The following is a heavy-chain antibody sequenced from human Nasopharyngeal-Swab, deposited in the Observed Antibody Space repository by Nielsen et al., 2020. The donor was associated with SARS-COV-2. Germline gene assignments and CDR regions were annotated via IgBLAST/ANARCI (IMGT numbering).Heavy chain of an antibody. CDR3: AKATGYSSSWELNYFDY. CDR1: GFTFSSYG. D-gene: IGHD6-13*01. Sequence: GGSLRLSCAASGFTFSSYGMHWARQAPGKGLEWVAVISYDGSNKYYADSVKGRFTISRDNSKNTLYLQMNSLRAEDTAVYYCAKATGYSSSWELNYFDYWGQGTLVTVSS. CDR2: ISYDGSNK. J-gene: IGHJ4*02. V-gene: IGHV3-30*18.